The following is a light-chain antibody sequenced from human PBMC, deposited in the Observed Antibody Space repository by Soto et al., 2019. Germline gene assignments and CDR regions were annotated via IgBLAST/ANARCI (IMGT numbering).Light chain of an antibody. CDR1: QSISIY. V-gene: IGKV1-39*01. CDR3: QETYITPLT. Sequence: DIQMTQSPSSLSASVGDRVTITCRASQSISIYLSWYQQKPGRAPTLLIYAASNLQSGVPSRFSGSGSGTDFTLTISSLQPEDFATYFCQETYITPLTFGGGTKV. CDR2: AAS. J-gene: IGKJ4*01.